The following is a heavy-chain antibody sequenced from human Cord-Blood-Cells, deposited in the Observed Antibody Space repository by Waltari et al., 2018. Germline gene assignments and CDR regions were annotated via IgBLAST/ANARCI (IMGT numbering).Heavy chain of an antibody. Sequence: QVQLVQSGAEVKKPGASVKVSCTASGYNLTGYYMPWVRQAPGQGLEWMGWINPNSGGTNYAQKFQGRVTMTRDTSISTAYMELSRLRSDDTAVYYCAREGLNYGWFDPWGQGTLVTVSS. CDR2: INPNSGGT. D-gene: IGHD3-16*01. CDR1: GYNLTGYY. CDR3: AREGLNYGWFDP. J-gene: IGHJ5*02. V-gene: IGHV1-2*02.